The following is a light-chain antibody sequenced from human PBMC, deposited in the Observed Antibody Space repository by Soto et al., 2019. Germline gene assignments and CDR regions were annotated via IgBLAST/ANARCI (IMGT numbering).Light chain of an antibody. Sequence: EIVLTQSPGTLSLSPGERATLSCRASQTVSSNFLAWYQQKPGQAPRLLIYGASNRATGIPDRFSGSGSGTDFTLTVSRLEPEDFAVYYCQQYGSSPHTFGQGTKVEIK. J-gene: IGKJ1*01. CDR1: QTVSSNF. CDR2: GAS. V-gene: IGKV3-20*01. CDR3: QQYGSSPHT.